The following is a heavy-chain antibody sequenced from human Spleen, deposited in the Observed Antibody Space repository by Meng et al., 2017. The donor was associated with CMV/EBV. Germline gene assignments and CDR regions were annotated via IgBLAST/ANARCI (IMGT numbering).Heavy chain of an antibody. CDR1: GYTFSVSY. D-gene: IGHD6-13*01. CDR2: INPNSGGT. Sequence: ASVKVSCKPSGYTFSVSYIHWVRQAPGQGLEWMGWINPNSGGTDYARNFKGRVAMTRDTSISTVYMELSRLRSDDTAVYYCARDINSGSSRYYDGMEVWGQGTTVTVSS. V-gene: IGHV1-2*02. J-gene: IGHJ6*02. CDR3: ARDINSGSSRYYDGMEV.